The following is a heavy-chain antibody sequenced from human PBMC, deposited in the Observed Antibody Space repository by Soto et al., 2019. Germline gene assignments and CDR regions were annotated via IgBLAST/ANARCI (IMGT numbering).Heavy chain of an antibody. J-gene: IGHJ5*02. CDR3: ARDEGGYCSGGSCPVTWFDP. D-gene: IGHD2-15*01. CDR2: IIPIFGTA. V-gene: IGHV1-69*01. CDR1: GGTFSSYA. Sequence: QVQLVQSGAEVKKPGSSVKVSCKASGGTFSSYAISWVRQAPGQGLEWMGGIIPIFGTANYAQKFQGRVTIPADESTSTAYMELSSLRSEDTAVYYCARDEGGYCSGGSCPVTWFDPWGQGALVTVSS.